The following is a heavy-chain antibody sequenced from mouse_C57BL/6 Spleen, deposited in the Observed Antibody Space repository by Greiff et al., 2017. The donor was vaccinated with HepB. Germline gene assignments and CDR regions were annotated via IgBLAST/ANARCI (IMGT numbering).Heavy chain of an antibody. V-gene: IGHV5-17*01. CDR2: ISSGSSTI. J-gene: IGHJ2*01. D-gene: IGHD2-5*01. CDR3: ARDSNYDFDY. Sequence: EVKVVESGGGLVKPGGSLKLSCAASGFTFSDYGMHWVRQAPEKGLEWVAYISSGSSTIYYADTVKGRFTISRDNAKNTLFLQMTSLRSEDTAMYYCARDSNYDFDYWGQGTTLTVSS. CDR1: GFTFSDYG.